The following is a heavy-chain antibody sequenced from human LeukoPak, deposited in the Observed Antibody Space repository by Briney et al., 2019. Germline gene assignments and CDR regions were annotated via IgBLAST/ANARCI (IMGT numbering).Heavy chain of an antibody. CDR2: IYTSGST. CDR1: GGSISSGSYY. Sequence: SETLSLTCTVSGGSISSGSYYWSWIRQPAGKGLEWIGRIYTSGSTKYNPSLKSRVTISVDTSKNQFSLKLSSVTAADTAVYYCARFAEALMVYALDYWGQGTLVTVSS. D-gene: IGHD2-8*01. J-gene: IGHJ4*02. V-gene: IGHV4-61*02. CDR3: ARFAEALMVYALDY.